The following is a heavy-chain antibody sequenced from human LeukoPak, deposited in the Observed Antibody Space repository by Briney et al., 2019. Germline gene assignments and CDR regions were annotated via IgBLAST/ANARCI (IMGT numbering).Heavy chain of an antibody. CDR1: GFTFSSYG. Sequence: PGGSLRLSCAASGFTFSSYGMHWVRQAPGKGLEWVAVIWYDGSNKYYADSVKGRFTISRDNSKNTLYLQMNSLRAEDTAVYYCARGDPGSYYFDYWSQGTLVTV. J-gene: IGHJ4*02. D-gene: IGHD1-26*01. CDR3: ARGDPGSYYFDY. CDR2: IWYDGSNK. V-gene: IGHV3-33*01.